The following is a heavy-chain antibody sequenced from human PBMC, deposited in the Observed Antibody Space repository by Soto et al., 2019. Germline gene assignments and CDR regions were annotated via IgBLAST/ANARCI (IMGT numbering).Heavy chain of an antibody. J-gene: IGHJ4*02. CDR1: GFTFIDHY. CDR3: VSVSGSYYYDY. V-gene: IGHV3-72*01. D-gene: IGHD3-10*01. Sequence: WGSLRLSCAASGFTFIDHYIDCFRQAPGKGLEWVGRTRNKANSYTTEYAASVKGRFTISRDDSKNSLYLQMNSLKTEDTALYYCVSVSGSYYYDYWGQGTLVTVSS. CDR2: TRNKANSYTT.